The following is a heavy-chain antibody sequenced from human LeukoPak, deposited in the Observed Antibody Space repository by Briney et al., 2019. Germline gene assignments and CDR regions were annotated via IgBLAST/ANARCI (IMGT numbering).Heavy chain of an antibody. Sequence: GGSLRLSCAASGFTFSTYSMNWVRQAPGKGLEWVSSISSSSSYIYYADSVKGRFTISRDNAKNSLYLQMNSLRAEDTAVYYCARLQWEQYYYYYYMDVWGKGTTVTISS. CDR3: ARLQWEQYYYYYYMDV. V-gene: IGHV3-21*01. J-gene: IGHJ6*03. CDR2: ISSSSSYI. CDR1: GFTFSTYS. D-gene: IGHD1-26*01.